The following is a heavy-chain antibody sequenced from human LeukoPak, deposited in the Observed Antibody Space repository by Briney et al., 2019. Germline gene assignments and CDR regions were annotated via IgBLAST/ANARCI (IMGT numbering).Heavy chain of an antibody. J-gene: IGHJ4*02. CDR1: GGSFSGYY. V-gene: IGHV4-34*01. CDR2: INHSGST. Sequence: PSETLSLTCAVYGGSFSGYYWSWIRQPPGKGLEWIGEINHSGSTNYNPSLKSRVTISVDTSKNQFSLKLSSVTAADTAVYYCARGRRIFGVVIPYPFDYWGQETLVTVSS. CDR3: ARGRRIFGVVIPYPFDY. D-gene: IGHD3-3*01.